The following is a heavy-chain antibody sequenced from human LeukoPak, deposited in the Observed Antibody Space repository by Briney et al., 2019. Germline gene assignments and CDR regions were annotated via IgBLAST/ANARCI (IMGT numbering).Heavy chain of an antibody. J-gene: IGHJ4*02. CDR3: APRVVGSAPFDY. D-gene: IGHD2-15*01. V-gene: IGHV3-23*01. Sequence: GGSLRLSCAASGFTFSSYAMNWVRQAPGKGLEWVSAISGSTGRTYYADSVKGRFTISRDNSKNTLYLQMNNLRAEDTAVYYCAPRVVGSAPFDYWGQGTLVTVSS. CDR1: GFTFSSYA. CDR2: ISGSTGRT.